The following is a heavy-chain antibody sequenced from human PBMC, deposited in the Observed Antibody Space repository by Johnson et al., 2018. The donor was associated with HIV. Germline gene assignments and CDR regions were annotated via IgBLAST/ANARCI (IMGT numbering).Heavy chain of an antibody. Sequence: VQVVESGGGLVQPGGSLRLSCAASGFTYDMYWMHWVRQAPGKGLVWVSRINSFGSSTNYADFVKGRFTISRDNAKNTLYLHMNSLRAEDTAVYYCVRAGYSSSSSLAFDMWGQGTVVTVSS. CDR2: INSFGSST. J-gene: IGHJ3*02. V-gene: IGHV3-74*01. CDR1: GFTYDMYW. CDR3: VRAGYSSSSSLAFDM. D-gene: IGHD6-6*01.